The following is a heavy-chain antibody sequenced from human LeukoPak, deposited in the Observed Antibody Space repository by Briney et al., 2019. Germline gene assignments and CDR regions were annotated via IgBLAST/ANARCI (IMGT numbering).Heavy chain of an antibody. D-gene: IGHD5-24*01. J-gene: IGHJ4*02. CDR3: SGISQGDGYNFPVY. Sequence: PSETLSLTCTVSGRFFRSYFWSWIRQPPGKGLEWVGYIYSSGSANYNPALKSRGTISLGTTNNHILPKPSSVHTADTARYYFSGISQGDGYNFPVYWRQGTLVTVCS. CDR2: IYSSGSA. V-gene: IGHV4-59*01. CDR1: GRFFRSYF.